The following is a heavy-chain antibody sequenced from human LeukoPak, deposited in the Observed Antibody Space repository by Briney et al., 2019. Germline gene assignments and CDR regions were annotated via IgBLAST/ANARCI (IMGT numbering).Heavy chain of an antibody. D-gene: IGHD6-6*01. CDR2: INPNSGGT. Sequence: GASVKVSCKASGYTFTDYFMNWVRQAPGQGLEWMGWINPNSGGTNYAQKFQGRVTMTRDTFISTAYMELSRLRSDDTAVYYCARGYGDSSPSDRFDPWGQGTLVTVSS. J-gene: IGHJ5*02. V-gene: IGHV1-2*02. CDR3: ARGYGDSSPSDRFDP. CDR1: GYTFTDYF.